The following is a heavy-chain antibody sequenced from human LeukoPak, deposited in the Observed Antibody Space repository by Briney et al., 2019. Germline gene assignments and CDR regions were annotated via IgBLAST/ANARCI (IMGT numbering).Heavy chain of an antibody. CDR1: GGTFSSYA. Sequence: ASVKVSCKASGGTFSSYAISWVRQAPGQGLEWMGGIIPIFGTANYAQKFQGRVTITTDESTSTAYMELSSLRSEDTAVYYCAREPYSSSNWFDPWGQGTLVTVSS. J-gene: IGHJ5*02. CDR3: AREPYSSSNWFDP. V-gene: IGHV1-69*05. CDR2: IIPIFGTA. D-gene: IGHD6-13*01.